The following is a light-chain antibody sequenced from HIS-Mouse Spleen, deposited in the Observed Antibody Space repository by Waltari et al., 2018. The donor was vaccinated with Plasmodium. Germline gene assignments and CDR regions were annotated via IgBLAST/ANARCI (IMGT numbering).Light chain of an antibody. CDR1: SSDVWSSNL. CDR3: CSYAGSSTFVV. V-gene: IGLV2-23*03. J-gene: IGLJ2*01. Sequence: QSALTQPASVSASPGQSITIYCTGTSSDVWSSNLVPCYQQHPGKTPKPMIYEGSKRPSGVSNRFSGSKSGNTASLTISGLQAEDEADYYCCSYAGSSTFVVFGGGPKLTVL. CDR2: EGS.